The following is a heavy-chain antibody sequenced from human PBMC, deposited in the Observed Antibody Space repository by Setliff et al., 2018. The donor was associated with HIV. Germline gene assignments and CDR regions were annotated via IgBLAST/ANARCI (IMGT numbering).Heavy chain of an antibody. J-gene: IGHJ4*02. Sequence: SVKVSCKASGGAFSSYAINWVRQAPGQGLEWMGGIIPVFDTPNYAQKFQGRATITADESTSTSSMELSSLGSEDTAVYYCARVNGGNTPYYFDSWGQGTLVTVSS. D-gene: IGHD2-15*01. CDR3: ARVNGGNTPYYFDS. CDR1: GGAFSSYA. V-gene: IGHV1-69*13. CDR2: IIPVFDTP.